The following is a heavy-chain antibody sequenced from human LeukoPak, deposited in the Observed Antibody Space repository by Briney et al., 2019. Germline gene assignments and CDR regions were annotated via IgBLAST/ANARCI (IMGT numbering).Heavy chain of an antibody. CDR3: ASCRGSYYDFWSGYPEYYYYGMDV. J-gene: IGHJ6*02. V-gene: IGHV1-46*01. CDR1: GYTFTSYY. Sequence: ASVKVSCKASGYTFTSYYMHWVRQDPGQGLEWMGIINPSGGSTSYAQKFQGRVTMTRDTSTSTVYMELSSLRSEDTAVYYCASCRGSYYDFWSGYPEYYYYGMDVWGQGTTVTVSS. CDR2: INPSGGST. D-gene: IGHD3-3*01.